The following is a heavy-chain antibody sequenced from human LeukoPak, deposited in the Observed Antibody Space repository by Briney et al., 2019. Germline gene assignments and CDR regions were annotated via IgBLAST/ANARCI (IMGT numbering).Heavy chain of an antibody. J-gene: IGHJ4*02. D-gene: IGHD1-1*01. CDR2: IKPDGSEK. V-gene: IGHV3-7*01. Sequence: GGSLRLSCASSGFTFSTYWMTWVRQAPGKGLECVANIKPDGSEKYYVDSVEGRFTISRDNAKNSLYLQMNSLRAEDTALYYCARGGTWDLDYWGQGTLVTVSS. CDR1: GFTFSTYW. CDR3: ARGGTWDLDY.